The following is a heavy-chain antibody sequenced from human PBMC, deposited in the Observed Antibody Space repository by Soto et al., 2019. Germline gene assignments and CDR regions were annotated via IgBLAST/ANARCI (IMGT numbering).Heavy chain of an antibody. D-gene: IGHD6-19*01. CDR1: GGSISSSSYY. Sequence: QLVLQESGPGLVKSSETLSLTCSVSGGSISSSSYYWNWIRQSPGKGLEWIGSVYYSGTTYYNPSPQGRVPLSVDPHNQFPPGLGPGTGPEPAFYFCASGPMIGPVAVNAFEFRGQGTRVTVSS. CDR2: VYYSGTT. CDR3: ASGPMIGPVAVNAFEF. J-gene: IGHJ3*01. V-gene: IGHV4-39*01.